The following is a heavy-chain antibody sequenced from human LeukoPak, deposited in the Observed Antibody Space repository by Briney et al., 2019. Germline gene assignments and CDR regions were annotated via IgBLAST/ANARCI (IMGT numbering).Heavy chain of an antibody. CDR3: ARGNIVVASYYMDV. CDR2: ISAYNGDT. D-gene: IGHD2-2*01. V-gene: IGHV1-18*01. Sequence: GASVKVSCKASGYTFTSYGISWVRQAPGQGLEWMGWISAYNGDTNYAQKLQGRVTMTTDTSTSTAYMELRSLTSDDTAVYYCARGNIVVASYYMDVWGKGTTVTISS. J-gene: IGHJ6*03. CDR1: GYTFTSYG.